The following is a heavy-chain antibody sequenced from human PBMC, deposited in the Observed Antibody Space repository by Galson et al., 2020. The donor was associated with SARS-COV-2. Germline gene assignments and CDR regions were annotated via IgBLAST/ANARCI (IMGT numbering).Heavy chain of an antibody. D-gene: IGHD1-26*01. CDR3: ARDSGSHLDYNGMDV. Sequence: VGSLRLSCAASGFTFSKNWMSLVRQAPGKGLEWVANIKQDASEKYYLASVKGRFAISRDNTKNSVYLQMNSLRVEDTSVYYCARDSGSHLDYNGMDVWGQGTTVTVSS. CDR2: IKQDASEK. CDR1: GFTFSKNW. V-gene: IGHV3-7*04. J-gene: IGHJ6*02.